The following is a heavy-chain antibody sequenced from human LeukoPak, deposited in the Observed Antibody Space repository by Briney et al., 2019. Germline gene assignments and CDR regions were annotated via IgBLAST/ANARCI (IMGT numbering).Heavy chain of an antibody. Sequence: GGSLRLSCAASGFTFSSYWISWVRQAPGKGLEWVASIKQDGSEKYSVDSVKGRFTISRDTAKNSLYLQINRLGAEDTGVYGCAREAGGSGYSDYYYYMDVWGKGTTVTVSS. J-gene: IGHJ6*03. D-gene: IGHD2-15*01. CDR3: AREAGGSGYSDYYYYMDV. CDR1: GFTFSSYW. V-gene: IGHV3-7*01. CDR2: IKQDGSEK.